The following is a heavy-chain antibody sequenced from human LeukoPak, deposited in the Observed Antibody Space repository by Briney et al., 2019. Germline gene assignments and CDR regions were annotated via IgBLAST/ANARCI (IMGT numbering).Heavy chain of an antibody. Sequence: GGSLRLSCAASGFMFDDSAMHWVRQAPGKGLEWVSLISGDGVSTFYADSVKGRFTISRDNAKNSLYLQMTSLRAEDTAVYYCTRDASGDTSSGPRMDVWGQGTMVTVS. CDR1: GFMFDDSA. CDR2: ISGDGVST. J-gene: IGHJ6*02. CDR3: TRDASGDTSSGPRMDV. V-gene: IGHV3-43*02. D-gene: IGHD1-26*01.